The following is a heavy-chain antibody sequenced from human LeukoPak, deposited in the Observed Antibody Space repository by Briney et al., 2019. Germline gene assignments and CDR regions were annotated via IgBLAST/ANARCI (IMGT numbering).Heavy chain of an antibody. J-gene: IGHJ4*02. CDR2: IRSDGSNK. Sequence: GGSLRLSCAASGFTFSIYGMHWVRQAPGKGLKWVLFIRSDGSNKYYADSVKGRFTISRDNSRNTLYLQMNSLRAEDTAVYYCAKDLGTAGTGHLGYWGQGTLVTVSS. CDR3: AKDLGTAGTGHLGY. CDR1: GFTFSIYG. V-gene: IGHV3-30*02. D-gene: IGHD6-13*01.